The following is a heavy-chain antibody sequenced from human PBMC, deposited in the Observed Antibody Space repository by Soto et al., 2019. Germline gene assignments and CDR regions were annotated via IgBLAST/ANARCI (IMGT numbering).Heavy chain of an antibody. CDR2: IYSGGST. J-gene: IGHJ4*02. Sequence: GGSLRLSCAASGFTVSSNYMSWVRQAPGKGLEWVSVIYSGGSTYYADSVKGRFTISRGNSKNTLYLQMNSLRAEDTAVYYCARAGRYYYDSSGYYFDYWGQGTLVTVSS. CDR3: ARAGRYYYDSSGYYFDY. V-gene: IGHV3-66*01. CDR1: GFTVSSNY. D-gene: IGHD3-22*01.